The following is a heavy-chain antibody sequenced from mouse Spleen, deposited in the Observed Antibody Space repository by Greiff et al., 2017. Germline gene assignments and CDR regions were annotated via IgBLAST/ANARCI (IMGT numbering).Heavy chain of an antibody. CDR3: AGGSSSLDY. Sequence: VQVVESGPELVKPGASVKISCKASGYAFSSSWMNWVKQRPGKGLEWIGRINPGSGGTNYNEKFKGKATLTADKSSSTAYMQLSSLTSDDSAVYFCAGGSSSLDYWGQGTTLTVSS. J-gene: IGHJ2*01. V-gene: IGHV1-82*01. CDR2: INPGSGGT. CDR1: GYAFSSSW. D-gene: IGHD1-1*01.